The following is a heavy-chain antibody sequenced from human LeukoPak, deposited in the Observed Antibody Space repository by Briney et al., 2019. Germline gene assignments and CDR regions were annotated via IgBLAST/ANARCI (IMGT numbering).Heavy chain of an antibody. J-gene: IGHJ6*02. CDR2: ISWNSGSI. Sequence: SLRLSCAASGFTFDDYDMHWVRQAPGMGLEWVSGISWNSGSIGYADSVKGRFTISRDNAKNSLYLQMNSLRAEDTALYYCAKELMVGYYYYYGMDVWGQGTTVTVSS. CDR1: GFTFDDYD. D-gene: IGHD2-8*02. V-gene: IGHV3-9*01. CDR3: AKELMVGYYYYYGMDV.